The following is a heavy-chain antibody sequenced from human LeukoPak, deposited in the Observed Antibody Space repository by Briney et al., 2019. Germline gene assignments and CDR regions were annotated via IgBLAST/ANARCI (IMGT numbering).Heavy chain of an antibody. CDR3: ARQYSSGWYEAGWFDP. D-gene: IGHD6-19*01. V-gene: IGHV4-59*08. CDR2: IYYSGST. J-gene: IGHJ5*02. Sequence: PSETLSLTCTVSGGSISSYYWSWIRQPPGKGPEWIGYIYYSGSTNYNPSLKSRVTISVDTSKNQFSLKLSSVTAADTAVYYCARQYSSGWYEAGWFDPWGQGTLVTVSS. CDR1: GGSISSYY.